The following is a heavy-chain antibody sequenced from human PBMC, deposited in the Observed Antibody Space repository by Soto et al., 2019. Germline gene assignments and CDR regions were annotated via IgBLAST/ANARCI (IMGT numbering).Heavy chain of an antibody. J-gene: IGHJ6*02. CDR3: ARSWSGSTSGRVDV. V-gene: IGHV3-9*01. Sequence: EARLVESGGDLVHPGRSLRLSCVASGINFDDHVMHWVRQVPGKGLEWVGHINWDGYSIGYGDSVRGRFTISRDNAKSTLYLQMNSLRPADTAVYYCARSWSGSTSGRVDVWGQGTTVTVSS. CDR2: INWDGYSI. CDR1: GINFDDHV. D-gene: IGHD3-3*01.